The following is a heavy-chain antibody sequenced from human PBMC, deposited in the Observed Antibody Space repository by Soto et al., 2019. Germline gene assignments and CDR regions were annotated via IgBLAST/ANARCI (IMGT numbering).Heavy chain of an antibody. CDR2: ISFSGGDT. CDR3: ALVPKFGSGSYYFDY. V-gene: IGHV3-23*01. D-gene: IGHD3-10*01. CDR1: GFTFSSYA. Sequence: GGSLRLSCAASGFTFSSYAMSWVRQAPGKGLEWVSAISFSGGDTYYADSVKGRFTISRDNSKNILYLQMNSLRAEDTALYYCALVPKFGSGSYYFDYWGLGTLVTVSS. J-gene: IGHJ4*02.